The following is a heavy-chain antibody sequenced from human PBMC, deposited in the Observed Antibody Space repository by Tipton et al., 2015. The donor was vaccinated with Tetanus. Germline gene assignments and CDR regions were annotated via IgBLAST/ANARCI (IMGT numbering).Heavy chain of an antibody. J-gene: IGHJ4*02. CDR2: ISGSSNYI. V-gene: IGHV3-21*01. CDR1: GFTFDSYA. Sequence: SLRLSCAASGFTFDSYAMNWVRQAPGKGLEWVSSISGSSNYINYADSVKGRFTISRANAKNSLYLQMNSLRADDTGVYFCARVHTPGLLGRYPLDYWGQGTLVTVSS. D-gene: IGHD2-21*02. CDR3: ARVHTPGLLGRYPLDY.